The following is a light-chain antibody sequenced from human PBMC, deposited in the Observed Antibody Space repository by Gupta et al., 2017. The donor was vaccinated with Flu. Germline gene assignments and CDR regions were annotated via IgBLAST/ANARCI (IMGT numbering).Light chain of an antibody. Sequence: GQPASISCKSSQSLQHSNGKTYLYWHLHKAGQPPRLLIYEISNRYSGVPDRVSGSGSGTDFTLKISRVEAEEVGIYYCMQSLHLPYTFGQGSKLEIK. CDR2: EIS. CDR3: MQSLHLPYT. J-gene: IGKJ2*01. CDR1: QSLQHSNGKTY. V-gene: IGKV2D-29*01.